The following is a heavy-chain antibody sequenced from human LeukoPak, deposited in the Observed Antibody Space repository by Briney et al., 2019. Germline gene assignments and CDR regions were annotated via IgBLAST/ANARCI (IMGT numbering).Heavy chain of an antibody. D-gene: IGHD2-21*02. J-gene: IGHJ4*02. V-gene: IGHV3-21*04. Sequence: PGGSLRLSCAASGFTFSSYSMNWVRQAPGKGLEWVSSISSSSSYIYYADSVKGRFTVSRDNSKNTLYLQMNSLRVEDTAIYYCARRYCGDDCYPYYFDYWGQGTLVSVSS. CDR2: ISSSSSYI. CDR1: GFTFSSYS. CDR3: ARRYCGDDCYPYYFDY.